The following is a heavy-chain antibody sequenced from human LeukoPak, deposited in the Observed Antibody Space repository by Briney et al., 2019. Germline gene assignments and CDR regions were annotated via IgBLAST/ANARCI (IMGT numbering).Heavy chain of an antibody. CDR2: ISSSGSTI. CDR1: GFTFSDYY. CDR3: AKDPYYGSGGYTY. Sequence: AGSLRLSCAASGFTFSDYYMSWIRQAPGKGLEWVSYISSSGSTIYYADSVKGRFTISRDNSKNTLYLQMNSLRAEDTAVYYCAKDPYYGSGGYTYWGQGTLVTVSS. D-gene: IGHD3-10*01. V-gene: IGHV3-11*01. J-gene: IGHJ4*02.